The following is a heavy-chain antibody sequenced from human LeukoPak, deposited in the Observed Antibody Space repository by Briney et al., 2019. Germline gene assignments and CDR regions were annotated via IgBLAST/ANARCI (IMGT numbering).Heavy chain of an antibody. D-gene: IGHD3-22*01. CDR2: IYYSGST. Sequence: SETLSLTCTVSGGSISSSSYYWGWIRQPPGKGLEWIGSIYYSGSTYYNPSLKSRVTISVDTSKNQFSLKLSSVTAADTAVYYCARGDPMIVVVAFDYWGQGTLVTVSS. CDR3: ARGDPMIVVVAFDY. J-gene: IGHJ4*02. CDR1: GGSISSSSYY. V-gene: IGHV4-39*07.